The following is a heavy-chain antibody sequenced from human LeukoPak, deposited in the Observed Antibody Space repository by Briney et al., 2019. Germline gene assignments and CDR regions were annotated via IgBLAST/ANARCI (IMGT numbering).Heavy chain of an antibody. D-gene: IGHD2-15*01. CDR1: GGSISTYY. J-gene: IGHJ4*02. CDR2: IFYSGST. V-gene: IGHV4-59*01. Sequence: SETLSLTCTVSGGSISTYYWTWIRQPPGKGLEWIGYIFYSGSTNYNPSLKSRVTISLDTSKNQFSLKLSSVTAADTAVYYCARDPGYCSGSTCYSAPRFDYWGQGALVTVSS. CDR3: ARDPGYCSGSTCYSAPRFDY.